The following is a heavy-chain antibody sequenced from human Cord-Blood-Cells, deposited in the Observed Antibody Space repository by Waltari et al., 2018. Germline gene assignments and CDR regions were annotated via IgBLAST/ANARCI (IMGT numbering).Heavy chain of an antibody. CDR3: ALSRDPYYDFWSGYYTTSSSYYYYYMDV. Sequence: QVTLKESGPVLVKPTETLTLTCTVSGFSLSNARMGVSWIHQPPGKALEWLEHIFSNDEKSYRTPLKSRLTISKDTSKSQVVLTMTNMDPVDTATYYCALSRDPYYDFWSGYYTTSSSYYYYYMDVWGKGTTVTVSS. J-gene: IGHJ6*03. V-gene: IGHV2-26*01. CDR1: GFSLSNARMG. D-gene: IGHD3-3*01. CDR2: IFSNDEK.